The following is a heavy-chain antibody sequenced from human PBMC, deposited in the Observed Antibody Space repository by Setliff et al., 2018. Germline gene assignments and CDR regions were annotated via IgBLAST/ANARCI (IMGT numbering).Heavy chain of an antibody. CDR1: GITFSIYS. V-gene: IGHV3-48*01. Sequence: PGGSLRLSCAASGITFSIYSMNWVRQAPGKGPEWVSYISSGSLIIYYADSVKGRFTISRDNAKNSLYLQMNSLRAEDTAVYYCASGPIAAADRDYWGQGTLVTVSS. J-gene: IGHJ1*01. D-gene: IGHD6-13*01. CDR2: ISSGSLII. CDR3: ASGPIAAADRDY.